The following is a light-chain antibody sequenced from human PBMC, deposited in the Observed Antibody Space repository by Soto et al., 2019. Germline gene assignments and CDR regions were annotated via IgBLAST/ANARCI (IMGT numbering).Light chain of an antibody. Sequence: DIQMTQSPSTLSGSVGDRVTITCRASQTISSWLAWYQQKQGKAPKLLIYKASTLKSGGPSSFSGSGSGTEFTLTSSSLQPDDFATYFCQHYNSYSEAFGQGTKV. CDR1: QTISSW. CDR2: KAS. CDR3: QHYNSYSEA. V-gene: IGKV1-5*03. J-gene: IGKJ1*01.